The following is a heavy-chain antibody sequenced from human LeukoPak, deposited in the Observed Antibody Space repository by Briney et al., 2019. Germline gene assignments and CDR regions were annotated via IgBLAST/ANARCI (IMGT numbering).Heavy chain of an antibody. J-gene: IGHJ5*02. CDR2: MNPNSGST. CDR3: ARTSSGWYVEDCWFDP. V-gene: IGHV1-8*01. Sequence: ASVKVSCKASGYTFTSYDINWVRQATGQGLEWMGWMNPNSGSTGYAQKFQGRVTMTRNTSISTAYMELSSLRSEDTAVYYCARTSSGWYVEDCWFDPWGQGTLVTVSS. CDR1: GYTFTSYD. D-gene: IGHD6-19*01.